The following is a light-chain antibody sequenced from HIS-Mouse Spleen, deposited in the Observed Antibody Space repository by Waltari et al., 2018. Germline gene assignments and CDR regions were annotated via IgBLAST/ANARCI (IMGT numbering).Light chain of an antibody. V-gene: IGKV3-11*01. CDR3: QQRSNWPWT. Sequence: EIVLTQSPATLSLSPGQRATLSCMASRSVSSYLAWYQQKPGQAPRLLIYDASNRATGIPARFSGSGSGTDFTLTISSLEPEDFAVYYCQQRSNWPWTFGQGTKVEIK. CDR2: DAS. J-gene: IGKJ1*01. CDR1: RSVSSY.